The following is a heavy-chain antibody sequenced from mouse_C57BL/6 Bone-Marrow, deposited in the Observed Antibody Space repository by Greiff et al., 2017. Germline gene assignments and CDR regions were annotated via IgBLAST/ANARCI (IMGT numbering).Heavy chain of an antibody. CDR2: IDPSDSYT. CDR3: AREEASYYSNYVDARDY. D-gene: IGHD2-5*01. Sequence: QVQLQQPGAELVMPGASVKLSCKASGYTFTSYWMHWVKQRPGQGLEWIGEIDPSDSYTNYNQKFKGKSTLTVDKSSSTAYMQRSSLTSEDSAVYYCAREEASYYSNYVDARDYWGQGTSVTVSS. J-gene: IGHJ4*01. CDR1: GYTFTSYW. V-gene: IGHV1-69*01.